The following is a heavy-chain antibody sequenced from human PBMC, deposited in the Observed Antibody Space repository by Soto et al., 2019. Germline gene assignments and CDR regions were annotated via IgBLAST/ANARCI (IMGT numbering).Heavy chain of an antibody. Sequence: EVQLLESGGGLVQPGGSLRLSCVGSGFTFINYAMKWVRQTPGKGLEWVSTISGGGDRAFDADTVKGRFTISRDNSKNTVNLQMNRLRADDTAVYYCARKVLGSTSRPDWWYFDLWGRGTLVTVSS. J-gene: IGHJ2*01. CDR2: ISGGGDRA. D-gene: IGHD2-2*01. CDR1: GFTFINYA. CDR3: ARKVLGSTSRPDWWYFDL. V-gene: IGHV3-23*01.